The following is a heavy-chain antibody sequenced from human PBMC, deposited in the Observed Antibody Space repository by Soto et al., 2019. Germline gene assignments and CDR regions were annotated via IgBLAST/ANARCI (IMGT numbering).Heavy chain of an antibody. CDR3: AAYGPSSGDGY. Sequence: EVQLVQSGGGLVQPGGSRRLSCVASGFTIYRNDMIWVRQAPGQGLEWVAHIHADGKTLYAESVKSRFTIARDNSRSTLFFQMNSLISEDTAVYYCAAYGPSSGDGYWGQGNLVNVSS. D-gene: IGHD4-17*01. CDR1: GFTIYRND. CDR2: IHADGKT. V-gene: IGHV3-66*01. J-gene: IGHJ4*02.